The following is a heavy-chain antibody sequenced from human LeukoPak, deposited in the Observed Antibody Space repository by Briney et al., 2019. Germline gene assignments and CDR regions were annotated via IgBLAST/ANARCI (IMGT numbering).Heavy chain of an antibody. Sequence: GGSLRLSCVVSGFNFSNYWMNWVRQAPGKGLEWVANIKHEGSEKYYVDSVKGRFSISRDNAKKSLYLQMNSLRAEDTAVYYCARALSHCLDYWGQGTLVTESS. J-gene: IGHJ4*02. V-gene: IGHV3-7*01. CDR3: ARALSHCLDY. CDR2: IKHEGSEK. D-gene: IGHD3-16*01. CDR1: GFNFSNYW.